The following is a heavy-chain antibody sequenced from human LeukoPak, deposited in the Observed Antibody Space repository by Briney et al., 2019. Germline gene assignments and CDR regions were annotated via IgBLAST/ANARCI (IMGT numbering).Heavy chain of an antibody. CDR1: GYTFSAYY. Sequence: ASVKVSCKASGYTFSAYYIHWVRQAPGQGLEWMGLIKPDSGDTNYAQNFRGRVTMTRDTSITTAYMELNRLTSDDTAVYYCVRDRPHSWFDPWGQGTLVTVSS. CDR3: VRDRPHSWFDP. J-gene: IGHJ5*02. V-gene: IGHV1-2*02. CDR2: IKPDSGDT.